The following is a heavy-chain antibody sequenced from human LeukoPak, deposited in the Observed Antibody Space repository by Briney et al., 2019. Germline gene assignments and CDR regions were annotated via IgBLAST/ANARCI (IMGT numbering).Heavy chain of an antibody. Sequence: GGSLRLSCAASVFTFSSYSMNCVRQAPGKGLEWVSSISSSSSYIYYADSVKGRFTISRDNAKNSLYLQMNSLRAEDTAVYYCARVPSPTYDDVWESYRSYYYYYYYMDVWGKGTTVTVSS. V-gene: IGHV3-21*01. CDR3: ARVPSPTYDDVWESYRSYYYYYYYMDV. CDR2: ISSSSSYI. J-gene: IGHJ6*03. CDR1: VFTFSSYS. D-gene: IGHD3-16*02.